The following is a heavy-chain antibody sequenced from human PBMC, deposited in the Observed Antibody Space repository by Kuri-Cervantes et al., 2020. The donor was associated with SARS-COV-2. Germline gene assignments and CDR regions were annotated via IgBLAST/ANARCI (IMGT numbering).Heavy chain of an antibody. J-gene: IGHJ4*02. D-gene: IGHD3-22*01. Sequence: GESLKISCAASGFTFSGHWIHWVRQAPGKGLEWVAVIRYDGSNKYYADSVKGRFTISRDNSMNTLYLQMNSLRAEDTAVYYCARDGDTMIVPNQDSAFDYWGQGTLVTVSS. CDR1: GFTFSGHW. V-gene: IGHV3-30*02. CDR3: ARDGDTMIVPNQDSAFDY. CDR2: IRYDGSNK.